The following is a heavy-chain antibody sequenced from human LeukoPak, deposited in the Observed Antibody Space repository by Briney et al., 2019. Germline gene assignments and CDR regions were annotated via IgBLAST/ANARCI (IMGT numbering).Heavy chain of an antibody. D-gene: IGHD4-23*01. CDR2: TSGSGDNT. Sequence: GGSLRLSCGASGFTFSSQAMSWVRQAPGKGLEWVSVTSGSGDNTYYADSVKGRFTISRDNSKNMLYLQMNSLRAEDTAVYYCAKDNGYGGNSDYWGQGTLVTVSS. CDR1: GFTFSSQA. J-gene: IGHJ4*02. CDR3: AKDNGYGGNSDY. V-gene: IGHV3-23*01.